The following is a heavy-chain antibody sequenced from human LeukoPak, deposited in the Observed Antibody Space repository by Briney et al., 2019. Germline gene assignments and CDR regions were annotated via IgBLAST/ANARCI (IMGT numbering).Heavy chain of an antibody. CDR3: ARDLTGDWYFDL. CDR2: ISSSSGMI. D-gene: IGHD7-27*01. CDR1: GFSFRSNS. V-gene: IGHV3-48*02. J-gene: IGHJ2*01. Sequence: PGGSLRLSCAASGFSFRSNSMNWVRRAPGKGLEWVSYISSSSGMISYADSVKGRFTISRDNAKNSLYLQMNSLRDEDTAVYYCARDLTGDWYFDLWGRGTLVTVSS.